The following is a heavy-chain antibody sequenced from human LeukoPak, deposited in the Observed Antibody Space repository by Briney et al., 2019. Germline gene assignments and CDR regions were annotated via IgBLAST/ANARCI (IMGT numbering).Heavy chain of an antibody. V-gene: IGHV4-39*07. CDR3: ARTVGGSLRLIALGWFDP. Sequence: SETLSLICTVSGGSISSRSYYWGWIRQPPGKGLEWIGSIYYSGHTYYNPSFTSRVTISVDTSKNQVSLRLTSVTAADTAVYYCARTVGGSLRLIALGWFDPWGQGTRVIVSS. CDR1: GGSISSRSYY. D-gene: IGHD2-8*02. CDR2: IYYSGHT. J-gene: IGHJ5*02.